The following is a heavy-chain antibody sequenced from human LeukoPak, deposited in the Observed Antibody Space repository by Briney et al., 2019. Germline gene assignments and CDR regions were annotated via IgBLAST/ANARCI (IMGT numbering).Heavy chain of an antibody. Sequence: SVKVSCKASGGTFSSYAISWVRQAPGQGLEWMGGIIPIFGTANYAQKFQGRVTITADESTSTAYMELSSLRSEDTVVYYCARGSEDGYNCASSFPGFGAFDIWGQGTMVTVSS. J-gene: IGHJ3*02. D-gene: IGHD5-24*01. CDR1: GGTFSSYA. V-gene: IGHV1-69*01. CDR3: ARGSEDGYNCASSFPGFGAFDI. CDR2: IIPIFGTA.